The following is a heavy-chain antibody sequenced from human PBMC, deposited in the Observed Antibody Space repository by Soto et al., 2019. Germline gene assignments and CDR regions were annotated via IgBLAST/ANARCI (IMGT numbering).Heavy chain of an antibody. V-gene: IGHV3-23*01. CDR2: ISGSGGST. D-gene: IGHD3-22*01. Sequence: GGSLRLSCAASGFTFSSYAMSWVRQAPGKGLEWVSAISGSGGSTYYADSVKGRFTISRDNSKNTLYLQMNSLRAEDTAVYYCAQDPSRFYDRSGYDYWGQGTLVTVSS. CDR3: AQDPSRFYDRSGYDY. CDR1: GFTFSSYA. J-gene: IGHJ4*02.